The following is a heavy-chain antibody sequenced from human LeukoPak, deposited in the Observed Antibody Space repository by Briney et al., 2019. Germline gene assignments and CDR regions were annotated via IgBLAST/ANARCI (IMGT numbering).Heavy chain of an antibody. CDR2: ISAYNGNT. CDR1: GYIFTSYG. J-gene: IGHJ5*02. D-gene: IGHD3-3*01. V-gene: IGHV1-18*01. CDR3: AREGGGYDFWSGFSWFDP. Sequence: ASVKVSCKASGYIFTSYGISWVRQAPGQGLEWMGWISAYNGNTNYAQKLQGRVTMTTDTSTSTAYMELRSLRSDDTAVYYCAREGGGYDFWSGFSWFDPWGQGTLVTVSS.